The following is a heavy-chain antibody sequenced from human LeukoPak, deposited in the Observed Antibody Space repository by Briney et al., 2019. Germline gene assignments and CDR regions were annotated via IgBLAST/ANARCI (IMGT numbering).Heavy chain of an antibody. V-gene: IGHV4-39*01. D-gene: IGHD3-22*01. CDR1: GGSISSTNYY. Sequence: SETLSLTCTVSGGSISSTNYYWGWIRQPPGKGLECIGSIYYSGRTYYNPPLKSRVTISVDTSKNQFSLKLSSVTAADTAVYYCARGSRAWYDSSGRSYYFDYWGQGTLVTVSS. CDR3: ARGSRAWYDSSGRSYYFDY. J-gene: IGHJ4*02. CDR2: IYYSGRT.